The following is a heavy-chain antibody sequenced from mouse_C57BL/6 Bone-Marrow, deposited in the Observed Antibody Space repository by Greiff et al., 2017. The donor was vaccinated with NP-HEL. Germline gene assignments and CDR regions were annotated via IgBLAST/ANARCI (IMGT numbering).Heavy chain of an antibody. CDR2: ISNLAYSI. D-gene: IGHD2-3*01. CDR3: ARHWGWLPFAY. J-gene: IGHJ3*01. Sequence: EVKLVESGGGLVQPGGSLKLSCAASGFTFSDYGMAWVRQAPRKGPEWVAFISNLAYSIYYADTVTGRFTISRENAKNTLYLEMSSLRSEDTAMYYCARHWGWLPFAYWGQGTLVTVSA. V-gene: IGHV5-15*01. CDR1: GFTFSDYG.